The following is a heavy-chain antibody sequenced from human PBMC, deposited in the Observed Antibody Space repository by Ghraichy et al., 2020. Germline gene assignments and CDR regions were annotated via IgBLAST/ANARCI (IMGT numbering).Heavy chain of an antibody. V-gene: IGHV3-23*01. CDR3: AKESDWVYYYASGGDY. J-gene: IGHJ4*02. CDR2: IGGTGGRT. CDR1: GFTFSTYA. D-gene: IGHD3-10*01. Sequence: GGSLRLSCEASGFTFSTYAMSWVRQAPGKGLEWVSSIGGTGGRTYHADSVKGRFTISSDNSKNTLYLLMDSLRAEDTAVYYCAKESDWVYYYASGGDYWGQGTLVTVSS.